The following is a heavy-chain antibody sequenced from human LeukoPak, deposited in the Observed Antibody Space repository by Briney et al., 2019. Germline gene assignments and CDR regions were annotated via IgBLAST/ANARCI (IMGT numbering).Heavy chain of an antibody. CDR2: IYSSGTT. Sequence: PSETLSLTCTVPGGSISSYCWSWIRQPPGKGLEWIGYIYSSGTTNYNPSLKSRVTISVDTSKNQFSLKLSSVTTADTAVYYCARCWDYWGQGTLVTVSS. J-gene: IGHJ4*02. CDR3: ARCWDY. CDR1: GGSISSYC. V-gene: IGHV4-59*01.